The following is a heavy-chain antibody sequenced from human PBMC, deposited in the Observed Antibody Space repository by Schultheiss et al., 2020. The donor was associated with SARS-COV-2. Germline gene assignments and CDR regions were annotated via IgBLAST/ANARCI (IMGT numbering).Heavy chain of an antibody. J-gene: IGHJ6*02. Sequence: GSLRLSCAASGFTFSSYWMTWVRQAPGKGLEWVANIKQDGSEKYYVDSVKGRFTISRDNAKNSLYLQMNSLRAEDTAVYYCARVITGTTCGMDVWGQGTTVTVSS. V-gene: IGHV3-7*01. CDR3: ARVITGTTCGMDV. CDR2: IKQDGSEK. D-gene: IGHD1-7*01. CDR1: GFTFSSYW.